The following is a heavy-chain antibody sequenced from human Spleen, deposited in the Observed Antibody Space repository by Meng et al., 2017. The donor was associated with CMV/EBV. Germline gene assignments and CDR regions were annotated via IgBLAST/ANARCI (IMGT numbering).Heavy chain of an antibody. D-gene: IGHD3-22*01. V-gene: IGHV4-31*02. Sequence: ISDGAYYWTWIRQHPGKGLEWIGYVYYTGNTYYNPSLKSRASMSVDTSNNLFSLKLNSVTAADTAVYYCARDTVSYSDDRRRIYYYDYWGQGTLVTVSS. CDR3: ARDTVSYSDDRRRIYYYDY. CDR2: VYYTGNT. J-gene: IGHJ4*02. CDR1: ISDGAYY.